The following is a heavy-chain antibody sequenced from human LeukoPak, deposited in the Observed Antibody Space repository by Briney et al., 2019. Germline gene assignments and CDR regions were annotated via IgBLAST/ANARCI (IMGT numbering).Heavy chain of an antibody. CDR3: AREVDSSLDAFDL. CDR2: IIPIFGAA. J-gene: IGHJ3*01. CDR1: VGTFISYA. Sequence: SVKVSCKASVGTFISYAISWVRQAPGQGLEWMGGIIPIFGAANYEQKYQGRLTITAHDYTNTASMKLSSVSCEDRAVYYCAREVDSSLDAFDLWGQGTMVTVSS. D-gene: IGHD3-22*01. V-gene: IGHV1-69*13.